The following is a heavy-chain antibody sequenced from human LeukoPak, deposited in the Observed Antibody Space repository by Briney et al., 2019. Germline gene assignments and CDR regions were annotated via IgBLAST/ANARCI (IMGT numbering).Heavy chain of an antibody. CDR2: IRYDGSNK. Sequence: PGGSLGLSCAASGFTFSSYGMHWVRQAPGKGLEWVAFIRYDGSNKYYADSVKGRFTISRDNSKNTLYLQMNSLRAEDTAVYYCAKDIVVVGDGGDYWGQGTLVTVPS. D-gene: IGHD2-2*01. J-gene: IGHJ4*02. CDR3: AKDIVVVGDGGDY. V-gene: IGHV3-30*02. CDR1: GFTFSSYG.